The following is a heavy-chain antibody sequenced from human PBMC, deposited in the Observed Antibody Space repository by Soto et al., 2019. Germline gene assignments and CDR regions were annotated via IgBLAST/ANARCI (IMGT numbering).Heavy chain of an antibody. CDR2: IWYDESNT. V-gene: IGHV3-33*01. Sequence: GGSLRLSCAASGFIFSSFGMHWVRQAPGKGLEWVAHIWYDESNTYYADSVKGRFTISRDNSRNTLYLQMNSLRAEDTAVYHCVRDLLGSGGHFDYWGQGTPVTVSS. D-gene: IGHD7-27*01. J-gene: IGHJ4*02. CDR1: GFIFSSFG. CDR3: VRDLLGSGGHFDY.